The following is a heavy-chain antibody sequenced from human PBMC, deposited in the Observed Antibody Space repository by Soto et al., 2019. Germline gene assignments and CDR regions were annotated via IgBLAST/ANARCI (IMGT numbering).Heavy chain of an antibody. Sequence: QTLSLTCAISGDSVSSNSGAWNWIRQAPSRGLEWLGRTYSRSKWYYDYAPSVKSRITIYPDTSKNQFSLHLNSVTPEDTAVYYCARAGDYDSTGHYYYYAMDVWGQGTTVTVSS. CDR3: ARAGDYDSTGHYYYYAMDV. V-gene: IGHV6-1*01. J-gene: IGHJ6*02. CDR2: TYSRSKWYY. CDR1: GDSVSSNSGA. D-gene: IGHD2-21*01.